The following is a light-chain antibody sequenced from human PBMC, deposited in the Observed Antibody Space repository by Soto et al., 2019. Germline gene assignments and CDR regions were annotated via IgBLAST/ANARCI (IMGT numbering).Light chain of an antibody. CDR1: QSVSSY. Sequence: EIVLTQSPATLSLSPGERATLFCRASQSVSSYLAWYQQKPGQAPRLLIYDASNRATGIPGRFSDSGSGTDFTLTISSLEPEDFAVYYCHQRSNWPLTFGGGTKVEIK. CDR2: DAS. CDR3: HQRSNWPLT. J-gene: IGKJ4*01. V-gene: IGKV3-11*01.